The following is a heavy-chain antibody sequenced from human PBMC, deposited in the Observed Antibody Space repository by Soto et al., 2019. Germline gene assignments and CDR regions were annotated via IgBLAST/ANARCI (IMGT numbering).Heavy chain of an antibody. CDR2: ISAYNGNT. V-gene: IGHV1-18*01. CDR1: GYTIISSG. D-gene: IGHD5-18*01. Sequence: ASAQVSCKASGYTIISSGICWVRQGPGQGLEWVGWISAYNGNTNYAQKFQGRVTITADESTSTAYMELSSLRSEDTAVYYCARAGVDFDTAMVSVDGFDYWGQGTLVTVSS. J-gene: IGHJ4*02. CDR3: ARAGVDFDTAMVSVDGFDY.